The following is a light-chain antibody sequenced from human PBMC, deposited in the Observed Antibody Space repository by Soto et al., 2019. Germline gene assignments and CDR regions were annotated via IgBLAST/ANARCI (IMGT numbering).Light chain of an antibody. V-gene: IGKV3-20*01. CDR2: AAS. J-gene: IGKJ4*02. CDR1: QGVTSNY. Sequence: VLKKTPGTLSLSQGKTATLSCRSSQGVTSNYLAWYQQKRGQAPRILIFAASSRATGIPDKFSGSGSGTDFTLTISRLEPEDFAVYYCQHSGIPPCTFGEGTKV. CDR3: QHSGIPPCT.